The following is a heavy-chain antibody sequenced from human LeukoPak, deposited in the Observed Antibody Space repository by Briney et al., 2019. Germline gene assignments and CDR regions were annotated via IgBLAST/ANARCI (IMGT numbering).Heavy chain of an antibody. CDR1: GGSFSGYY. V-gene: IGHV4-34*01. CDR2: INHSGST. CDR3: ARLPYYYDSSGYLN. Sequence: SETLSLTCAVYGGSFSGYYWSWIRQPPGKGLEWIGEINHSGSTNYNPSLKSRVTISVDTSKNQFSLKLSSVTAADTAVYHCARLPYYYDSSGYLNWGQGTLVTVSS. J-gene: IGHJ4*02. D-gene: IGHD3-22*01.